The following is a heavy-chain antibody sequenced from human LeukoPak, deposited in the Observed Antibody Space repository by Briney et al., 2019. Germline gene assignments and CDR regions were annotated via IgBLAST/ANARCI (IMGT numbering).Heavy chain of an antibody. J-gene: IGHJ6*02. CDR2: INHSGST. V-gene: IGHV4-30-4*08. CDR1: SGSISSADYY. Sequence: KTSQTLSLTCTVSSGSISSADYYWSWIRQPPGKGLEWIGEINHSGSTNYNPSLKSRVTISVDTSKNQFSLKLSSVTAADTAVYYCARETRGYSGYDRYYYYYYGMDVWGQGTTVTVSS. CDR3: ARETRGYSGYDRYYYYYYGMDV. D-gene: IGHD5-12*01.